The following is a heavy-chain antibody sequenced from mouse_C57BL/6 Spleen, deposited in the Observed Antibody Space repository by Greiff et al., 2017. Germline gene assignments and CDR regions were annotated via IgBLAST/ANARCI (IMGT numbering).Heavy chain of an antibody. J-gene: IGHJ4*01. CDR1: GYTFTSYW. D-gene: IGHD1-1*02. CDR3: ARGVAHYYAMDY. Sequence: QVQLQQSGAALVRPGSSVKLSCKASGYTFTSYWMHWVKQRPIQGLEWIGNIDPSDSETHYNQKFKDKATLTVDKSSSTAYMQLSSLTSEDSAVYYCARGVAHYYAMDYWGQGTSVTVSS. V-gene: IGHV1-52*01. CDR2: IDPSDSET.